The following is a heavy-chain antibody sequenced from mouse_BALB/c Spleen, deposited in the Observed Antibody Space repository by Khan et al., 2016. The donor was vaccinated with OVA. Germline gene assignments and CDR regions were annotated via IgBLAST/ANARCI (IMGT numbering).Heavy chain of an antibody. V-gene: IGHV2-2*02. D-gene: IGHD1-1*01. J-gene: IGHJ2*01. CDR1: GFSLTNYG. Sequence: VKLEESGPGLVQPSQSLSITCTVSGFSLTNYGVHWVRQSPGKGLEWLGVIWSGGITDYNDTFISRLSIRKDISKSQVFFKMNSMQANDKAIYYCGNSRNGYFDYWGQGTTLTVSS. CDR3: GNSRNGYFDY. CDR2: IWSGGIT.